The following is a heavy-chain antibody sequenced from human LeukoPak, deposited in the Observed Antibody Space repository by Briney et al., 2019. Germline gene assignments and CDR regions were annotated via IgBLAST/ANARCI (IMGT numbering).Heavy chain of an antibody. J-gene: IGHJ3*02. CDR1: GAFISCYF. CDR3: ATIKEESQLLNGDPGAFDI. CDR2: IYPSVNT. Sequence: SETLSLTCNVCGAFISCYFWSWLRQPPGKGLEGIGYIYPSVNTYYNPSLKGRVTISVDTSKSQCSLKLSSVTAADTAVYYCATIKEESQLLNGDPGAFDIWGQGTMVTVSS. V-gene: IGHV4-4*09. D-gene: IGHD3-10*01.